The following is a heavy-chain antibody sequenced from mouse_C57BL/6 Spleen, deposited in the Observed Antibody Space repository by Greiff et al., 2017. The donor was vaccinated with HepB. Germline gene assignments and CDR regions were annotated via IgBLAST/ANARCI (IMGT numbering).Heavy chain of an antibody. D-gene: IGHD2-1*01. V-gene: IGHV10-1*01. CDR3: VRQPYGTFDV. J-gene: IGHJ1*03. CDR2: IRSKSNNYAT. Sequence: EVKLVESGGGLVQPKGSLKLSCAASGFSFNTYAMNWVRQAPGKGLEWVARIRSKSNNYATYYADSVKDRFTISRDDSESMLYLQMNNLKTEDTAMYYSVRQPYGTFDVWGTETTVTVSS. CDR1: GFSFNTYA.